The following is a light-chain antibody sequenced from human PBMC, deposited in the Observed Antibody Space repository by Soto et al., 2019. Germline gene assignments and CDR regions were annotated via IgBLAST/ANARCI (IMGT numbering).Light chain of an antibody. CDR1: QSISSY. V-gene: IGKV1-39*01. J-gene: IGKJ1*01. CDR2: AAS. CDR3: QQSYSTPRT. Sequence: DIQMTPSPSSLSASVGDRVTITCRASQSISSYLNWYQQKPGKAPKLLIYAASSLQSGVPSRFSGSGSGTDFTLTISSLQPEDFATYYCQQSYSTPRTFGQGTKVESK.